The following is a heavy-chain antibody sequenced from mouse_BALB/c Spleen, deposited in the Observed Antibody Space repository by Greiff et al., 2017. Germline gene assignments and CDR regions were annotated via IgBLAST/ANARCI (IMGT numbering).Heavy chain of an antibody. Sequence: EVKLLESGPGLVKPSQSLSLTCTVTGYSITSDYAWNWIRQFPGNKLEWMGYISYSGSTSYNPSLKSRISITRDTSKNQFFLQLNSVTTEDTATYYCARDGRYRAWFAYWGQGTLVTVSA. V-gene: IGHV3-2*02. J-gene: IGHJ3*01. CDR2: ISYSGST. CDR3: ARDGRYRAWFAY. CDR1: GYSITSDYA. D-gene: IGHD1-1*01.